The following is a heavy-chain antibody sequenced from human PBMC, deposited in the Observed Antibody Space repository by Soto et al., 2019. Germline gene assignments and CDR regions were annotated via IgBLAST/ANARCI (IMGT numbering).Heavy chain of an antibody. Sequence: GGSLRLSCAASGFTFSSYGMHWVRQAPGKGLEWVAVISYDGSNKYYADSVKGRFTISRDNSKNTLYLQMNSLRAEDTAVYYCAKDGYDFWSGYTPDYWGQGTLVTVSS. CDR1: GFTFSSYG. CDR3: AKDGYDFWSGYTPDY. CDR2: ISYDGSNK. V-gene: IGHV3-30*18. D-gene: IGHD3-3*01. J-gene: IGHJ4*02.